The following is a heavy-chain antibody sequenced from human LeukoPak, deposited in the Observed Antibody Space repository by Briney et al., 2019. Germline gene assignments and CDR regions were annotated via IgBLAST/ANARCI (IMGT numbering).Heavy chain of an antibody. V-gene: IGHV3-30*04. CDR1: GFTFSGSA. CDR2: ISYDGSDK. Sequence: PGGSLRLSCEASGFTFSGSAIHWVRQTPGKGLGWVASISYDGSDKYVADSVKGRFTVSRDNSKNTLYLQMNSLRGEDTAVYYCAGDRRNNYGEAFDLWGQGTMVTVSS. D-gene: IGHD5-18*01. CDR3: AGDRRNNYGEAFDL. J-gene: IGHJ3*01.